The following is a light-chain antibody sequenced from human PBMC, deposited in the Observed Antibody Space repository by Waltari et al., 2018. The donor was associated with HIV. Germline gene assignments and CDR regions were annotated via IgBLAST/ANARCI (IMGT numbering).Light chain of an antibody. CDR1: SSNTGSRP. CDR2: RSD. Sequence: QSVLTQPPSASGTPGQRVTISCSGSSSNTGSRPVNWYQQLAGSAPTLLIYRSDLRPSGVPDRFSGSKSATSASLAISGLQSEDEATYYCASWDDSLNGVIFGGGTELTVL. CDR3: ASWDDSLNGVI. J-gene: IGLJ2*01. V-gene: IGLV1-44*01.